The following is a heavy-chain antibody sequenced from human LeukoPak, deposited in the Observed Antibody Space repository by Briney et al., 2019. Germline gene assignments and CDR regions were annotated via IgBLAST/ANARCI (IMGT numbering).Heavy chain of an antibody. J-gene: IGHJ5*02. CDR3: ARSATGTTQTNWFDP. CDR2: IYHSGST. CDR1: GGSTSSGGYS. D-gene: IGHD1-1*01. V-gene: IGHV4-30-2*01. Sequence: PSETLSLTCAVSGGSTSSGGYSWSWIRQPPGKGLEWIGYIYHSGSTYYNPSLKSRVTISVDRSKNQFSLKLSSVTAADTAVYYCARSATGTTQTNWFDPWGQGTLVTVSS.